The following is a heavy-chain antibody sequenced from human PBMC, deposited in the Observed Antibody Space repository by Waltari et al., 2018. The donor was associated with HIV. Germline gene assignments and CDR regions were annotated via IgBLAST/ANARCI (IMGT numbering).Heavy chain of an antibody. J-gene: IGHJ3*01. CDR3: AREMTPDYYDSSGLDDAFDV. D-gene: IGHD3-22*01. V-gene: IGHV5-10-1*01. CDR1: GYNFITYW. CDR2: INHSGIT. Sequence: EVQLLQSGAEVKKPGESLKISCKASGYNFITYWIGWVRQMPGKGLEWIGEINHSGITNYNPSLKSRGTIGVDTSKKQFSLKLTSVSAADTAVYYCAREMTPDYYDSSGLDDAFDVWGQGTVVIVSS.